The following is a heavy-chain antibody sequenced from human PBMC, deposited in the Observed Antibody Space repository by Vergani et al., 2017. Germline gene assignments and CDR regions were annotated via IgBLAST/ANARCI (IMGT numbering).Heavy chain of an antibody. CDR1: GFTFSSYA. Sequence: EVQLLESGGGLVQPGGSLRLSCAASGFTFSSYAMSWVRQVPGKGLEWVSGISGSGGNTYYANSVKGRFTISRDNSKNTLYLQMNSLRAEDTAVYYCAREITSARGMDVWGQGTTVTVSS. J-gene: IGHJ6*02. D-gene: IGHD1-1*01. CDR2: ISGSGGNT. V-gene: IGHV3-23*01. CDR3: AREITSARGMDV.